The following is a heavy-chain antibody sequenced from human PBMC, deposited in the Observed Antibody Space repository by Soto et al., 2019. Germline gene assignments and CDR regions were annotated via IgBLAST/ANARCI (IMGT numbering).Heavy chain of an antibody. J-gene: IGHJ5*02. CDR2: IIPIFGTA. CDR3: ARDNRGLQQLCWFDP. Sequence: ASVKVSCKASGGTFSSYAISWVRQAPGQGLEWMGGIIPIFGTANYAQKFQGRVTITADKSTSTAYMELSSLRSEDTAVYYCARDNRGLQQLCWFDPWGQGTLVTVSS. D-gene: IGHD6-13*01. CDR1: GGTFSSYA. V-gene: IGHV1-69*06.